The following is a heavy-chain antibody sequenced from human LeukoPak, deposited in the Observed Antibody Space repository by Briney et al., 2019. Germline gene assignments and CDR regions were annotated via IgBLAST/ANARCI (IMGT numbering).Heavy chain of an antibody. CDR1: GYTFTSYD. CDR2: MNPNSGNT. J-gene: IGHJ4*02. CDR3: ARSRIAARYRTDY. V-gene: IGHV1-8*01. Sequence: GASVKVPCKASGYTFTSYDINWVRQATGQGLEWMGWMNPNSGNTGYAQKFQGRVTMTRNTSMSTAYMELSSLRSEDTAVYYCARSRIAARYRTDYWGQGTLVTVSS. D-gene: IGHD6-6*01.